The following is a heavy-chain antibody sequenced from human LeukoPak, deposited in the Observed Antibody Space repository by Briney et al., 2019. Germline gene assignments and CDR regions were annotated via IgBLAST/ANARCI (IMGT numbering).Heavy chain of an antibody. V-gene: IGHV1-69*05. CDR3: ARDDLG. CDR1: GGTFSSYA. Sequence: SLKLTCNASGGTFSSYAFSWLRQAPGQGLEWMGGIIPIFGTANYAQKFQGRVTITTDESTSTAYMVLSSLRSEEPAVYYCARDDLGWGQGTLVTVCS. CDR2: IIPIFGTA. D-gene: IGHD7-27*01. J-gene: IGHJ4*02.